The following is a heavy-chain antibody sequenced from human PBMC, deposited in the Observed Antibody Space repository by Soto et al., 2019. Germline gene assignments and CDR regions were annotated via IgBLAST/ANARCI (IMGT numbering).Heavy chain of an antibody. CDR3: ATSVVSQHYYYGMDV. Sequence: PGSSLKISSKGSGYSFTSYWLGWVRQRPGKGLEWMGIIYPGDSDTRYSPSFQGEVTISADKSISTAYLQWSSLKASDTAMYYCATSVVSQHYYYGMDVWGQGTTVTVSS. D-gene: IGHD3-22*01. CDR2: IYPGDSDT. J-gene: IGHJ6*02. V-gene: IGHV5-51*01. CDR1: GYSFTSYW.